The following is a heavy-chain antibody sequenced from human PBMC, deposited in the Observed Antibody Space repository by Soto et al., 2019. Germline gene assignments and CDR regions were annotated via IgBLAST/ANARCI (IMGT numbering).Heavy chain of an antibody. CDR3: AKGEHYDPLDV. D-gene: IGHD3-3*01. Sequence: GGSLRLSCAASGFTFSSYAMNWVRQAPGKGLEWVSGISGSGGYTYNADSVKGRFTMSRDNSKKTLYLQMNSLRAEDTAVYYCAKGEHYDPLDVWGKGTTVTVSS. CDR2: ISGSGGYT. J-gene: IGHJ6*04. CDR1: GFTFSSYA. V-gene: IGHV3-23*01.